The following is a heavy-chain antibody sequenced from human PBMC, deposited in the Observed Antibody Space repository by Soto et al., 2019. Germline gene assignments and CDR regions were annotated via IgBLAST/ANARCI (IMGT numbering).Heavy chain of an antibody. V-gene: IGHV3-9*01. CDR1: GFTFDDYA. D-gene: IGHD6-6*01. CDR3: AKDIYSSSSGQDY. CDR2: ISWNGGNI. Sequence: GGSLRLSCAASGFTFDDYAMHWVRQAPGKGLEWVSGISWNGGNIGYADSVKGRFTISRDNAKNSLFLQMNSLRADDTALYFCAKDIYSSSSGQDYWGQGTPVTVLL. J-gene: IGHJ4*02.